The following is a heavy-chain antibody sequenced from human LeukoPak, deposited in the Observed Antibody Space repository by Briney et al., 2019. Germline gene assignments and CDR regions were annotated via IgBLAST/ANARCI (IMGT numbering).Heavy chain of an antibody. D-gene: IGHD6-13*01. CDR1: GYTFTSYY. CDR2: INPSGGST. Sequence: ASVKASCKASGYTFTSYYMHWVRQAPGQGLEWMGIINPSGGSTSYAQKFQGRVTMTRDMSTSTVYMELSSLRSEDTAVYYCARDTAAAVNWFDPWGQGTLVTVSS. V-gene: IGHV1-46*01. CDR3: ARDTAAAVNWFDP. J-gene: IGHJ5*02.